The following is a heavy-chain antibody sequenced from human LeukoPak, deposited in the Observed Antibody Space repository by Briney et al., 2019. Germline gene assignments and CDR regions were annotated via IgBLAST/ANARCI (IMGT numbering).Heavy chain of an antibody. V-gene: IGHV1-18*01. CDR1: GYTFTSYG. J-gene: IGHJ5*02. CDR3: ARVVVLGCLLYSWFDP. CDR2: ISAYNGNT. Sequence: ASVKVSCKASGYTFTSYGISWVRQAPGQGLEWMGWISAYNGNTNYAQKLQGRVTMTTDTSTSTAYMELRSLRSDDTAVYYCARVVVLGCLLYSWFDPWAREPWSPSPQ. D-gene: IGHD3-3*01.